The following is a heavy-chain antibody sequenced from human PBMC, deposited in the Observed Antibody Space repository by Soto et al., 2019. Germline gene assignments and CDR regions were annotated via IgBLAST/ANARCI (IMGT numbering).Heavy chain of an antibody. D-gene: IGHD3-10*01. Sequence: QVQLVESGGGVVQPGRSLRLSCAASGFTFSNYAMHWVRQAPGKGLEWVAVISYDGNNKYYADSVKGRFTISRDNSRNXMXXQMNSLKGEATAVYYCASAMLRGSLTYYYYYGMDVWGQGTTVTVSS. J-gene: IGHJ6*02. CDR1: GFTFSNYA. V-gene: IGHV3-30-3*01. CDR2: ISYDGNNK. CDR3: ASAMLRGSLTYYYYYGMDV.